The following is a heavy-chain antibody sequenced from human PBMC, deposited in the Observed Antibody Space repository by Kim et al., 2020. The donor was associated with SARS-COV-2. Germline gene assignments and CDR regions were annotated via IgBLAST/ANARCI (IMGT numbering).Heavy chain of an antibody. J-gene: IGHJ4*02. CDR3: ARQVGYGDSPDVDFDY. Sequence: SLKGRVTISVDTSKNQFSLKLSSVTAADTAVYYCARQVGYGDSPDVDFDYWGQGTLVTVSS. V-gene: IGHV4-59*08. D-gene: IGHD4-17*01.